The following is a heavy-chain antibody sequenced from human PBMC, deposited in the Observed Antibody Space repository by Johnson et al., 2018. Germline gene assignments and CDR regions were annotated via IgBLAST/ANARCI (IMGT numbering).Heavy chain of an antibody. D-gene: IGHD1-26*01. CDR2: ISYDGSNK. Sequence: QVQLVESGGGLVQPGGSLRLSCAASGFTFSSYWMSWVRQAPGKGLEWVAVISYDGSNKYYADSVKGRFTISRDNSKNTLYLQMNSLRAEDQAVYYCSRDGWGGAAKGNYYYYYYMDVLGKGTTVTGSS. J-gene: IGHJ6*03. CDR1: GFTFSSYW. V-gene: IGHV3-30*03. CDR3: SRDGWGGAAKGNYYYYYYMDV.